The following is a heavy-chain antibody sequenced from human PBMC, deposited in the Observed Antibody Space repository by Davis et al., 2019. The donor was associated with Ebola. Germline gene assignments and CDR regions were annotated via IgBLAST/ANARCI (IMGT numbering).Heavy chain of an antibody. CDR1: GFTSDDYA. V-gene: IGHV3-9*02. CDR2: ISWNSGSI. J-gene: IGHJ4*02. D-gene: IGHD1-26*01. CDR3: AKDPGSGSLDY. Sequence: PGGSLRPSCPPPGFTSDDYATHWVRHAPGKGLEWVSGISWNSGSIGYADSVKGRFTISRDNAKNSLYLQMNSLRAEDTALYYCAKDPGSGSLDYWGQGTLVTVSS.